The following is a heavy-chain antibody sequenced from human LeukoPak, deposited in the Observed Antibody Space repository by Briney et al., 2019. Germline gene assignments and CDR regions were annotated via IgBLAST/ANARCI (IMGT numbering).Heavy chain of an antibody. CDR3: AKEMTTVTTGGMDV. D-gene: IGHD4-17*01. J-gene: IGHJ6*02. CDR2: ISSSGSTI. Sequence: GGSLRLSCAASGFTFSDYYMSWIRQAPGKGLEWVSYISSSGSTIYYADSVKGRFTISRDNSKNTLYLQMNSLRAEDTAVYYCAKEMTTVTTGGMDVWGQGTTVTVSS. CDR1: GFTFSDYY. V-gene: IGHV3-11*04.